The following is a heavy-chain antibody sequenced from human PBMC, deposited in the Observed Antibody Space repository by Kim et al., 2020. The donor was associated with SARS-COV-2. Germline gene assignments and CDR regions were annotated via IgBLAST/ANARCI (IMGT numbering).Heavy chain of an antibody. CDR3: ARLAAGGYHYWYFDL. CDR2: VFHRGNT. CDR1: GGAIDTHLYY. D-gene: IGHD6-25*01. J-gene: IGHJ2*01. V-gene: IGHV4-39*01. Sequence: SETLSLTCTVSGGAIDTHLYYWGWVRQSPGKGLEWLGSVFHRGNTYYNPSLRSRLTVSLDTSTNQFSLQLISVTAADSAVYFCARLAAGGYHYWYFDLWGRGRLVAVSS.